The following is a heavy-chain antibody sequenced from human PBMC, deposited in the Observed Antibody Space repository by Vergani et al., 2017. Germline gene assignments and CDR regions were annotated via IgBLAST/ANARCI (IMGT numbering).Heavy chain of an antibody. V-gene: IGHV4-39*01. CDR1: GCSITYGAFY. J-gene: IGHJ5*02. Sequence: QLQLQESGPGLVKPSETLSLTCTVSGCSITYGAFYWGWIRQSPGKGLEWIGSIYYSENKFYNPSLESRVTLSIDTTKNQFSLKLKSVTAADTTVYYCARCFRDEGMIYGGTVENWFDPWCQGTLVTVSS. D-gene: IGHD3-22*01. CDR2: IYYSENK. CDR3: ARCFRDEGMIYGGTVENWFDP.